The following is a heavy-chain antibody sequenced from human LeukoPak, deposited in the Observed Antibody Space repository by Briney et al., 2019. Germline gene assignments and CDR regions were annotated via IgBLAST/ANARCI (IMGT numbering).Heavy chain of an antibody. CDR3: ARAMITMIVVVKYAFDI. J-gene: IGHJ3*02. D-gene: IGHD3-22*01. CDR2: IYSGGST. Sequence: GGSLRLSCAASGFTVSSNYMSWVRQAPGKGLERVSVIYSGGSTYYADSVKGRFTISRDNSKNTLYLQMNSLRAEDTAVYYCARAMITMIVVVKYAFDIWGQGTMVTISS. CDR1: GFTVSSNY. V-gene: IGHV3-66*01.